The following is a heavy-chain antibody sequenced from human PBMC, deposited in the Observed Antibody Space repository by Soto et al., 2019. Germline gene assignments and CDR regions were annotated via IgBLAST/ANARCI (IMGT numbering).Heavy chain of an antibody. CDR3: AINEGRDVSNFDY. CDR2: IIPIFDTA. D-gene: IGHD2-15*01. Sequence: QVQLVQSGAEVKKPGSSVKVSCKASGGIFTRYDIRWVRQAPGQGLEWMGAIIPIFDTANYAQKFQGRLTITAAATTSSAYMELSSLSSEDTAIYYCAINEGRDVSNFDYWGQGTLVTVSS. CDR1: GGIFTRYD. J-gene: IGHJ4*02. V-gene: IGHV1-69*01.